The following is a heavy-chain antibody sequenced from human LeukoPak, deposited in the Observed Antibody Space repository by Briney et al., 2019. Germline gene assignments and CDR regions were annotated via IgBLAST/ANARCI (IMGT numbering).Heavy chain of an antibody. Sequence: GGSLRLSCAASGITVSSNYMSWVRQAPGKGLEWVSIIYSGGSTYYADSVKGRFTISRDNSKNMLYLQMNSLRAEDTAVYYCAELGITMIGGVWGKGTTVTISS. CDR1: GITVSSNY. CDR3: AELGITMIGGV. CDR2: IYSGGST. D-gene: IGHD3-10*02. J-gene: IGHJ6*04. V-gene: IGHV3-66*01.